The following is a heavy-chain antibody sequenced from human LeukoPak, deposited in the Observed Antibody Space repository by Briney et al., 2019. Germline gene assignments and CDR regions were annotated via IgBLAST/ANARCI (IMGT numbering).Heavy chain of an antibody. Sequence: SGTLSLTCAVSGGSISNSNWWSWVRQPPGKGLEWIGEIYHTGSTNYSPSLQSRVTISVDKSKNQFSLKLTSVTAADTAVYYCARKGPYCMDVWGQGTTVTVSS. CDR1: GGSISNSNW. V-gene: IGHV4-4*02. CDR3: ARKGPYCMDV. CDR2: IYHTGST. J-gene: IGHJ6*02.